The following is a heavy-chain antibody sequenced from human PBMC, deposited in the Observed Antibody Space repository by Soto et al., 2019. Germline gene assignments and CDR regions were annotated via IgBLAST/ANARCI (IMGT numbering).Heavy chain of an antibody. V-gene: IGHV2-5*01. D-gene: IGHD2-2*01. CDR3: AHTLLVVPAGPDYYYYYGTDV. J-gene: IGHJ6*02. CDR2: IYWNDDK. CDR1: GFSLSTSGVG. Sequence: SGPTLVNPTQTLTLTCTFSGFSLSTSGVGVGWIRQPPGKALEWLALIYWNDDKRYSPSLKSRLTITKDTSKNQVVLTMTNMDPVDTATYYCAHTLLVVPAGPDYYYYYGTDVWGQGTTVTVSS.